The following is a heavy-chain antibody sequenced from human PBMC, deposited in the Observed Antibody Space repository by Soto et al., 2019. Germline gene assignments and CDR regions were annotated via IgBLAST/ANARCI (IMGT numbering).Heavy chain of an antibody. CDR1: GGSISSSSYY. CDR3: ARGGGVYYFDY. D-gene: IGHD2-8*02. J-gene: IGHJ4*02. CDR2: IFYSGST. V-gene: IGHV4-39*01. Sequence: SETLSLTCTVSGGSISSSSYYWGWIRQPPGKGLEWIGTIFYSGSTYYNPSLKSRVTISVDTSKNQFSLRLISVTAADTALYYCARGGGVYYFDYWGQGTLVTVSS.